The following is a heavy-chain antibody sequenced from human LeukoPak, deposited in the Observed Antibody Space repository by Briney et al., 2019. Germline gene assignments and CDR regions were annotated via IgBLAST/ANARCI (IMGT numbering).Heavy chain of an antibody. Sequence: GGSLRLSCAASGFTVSSNYMSWVRQAPGKGLEWVSVIYSGGSTYYADSVKGRFTISRDNSKNTLYLQMNSLRAEDTAVYYCARAPGGGLAYYYMDVWGKGTTVTVSS. CDR1: GFTVSSNY. CDR3: ARAPGGGLAYYYMDV. D-gene: IGHD3/OR15-3a*01. CDR2: IYSGGST. J-gene: IGHJ6*03. V-gene: IGHV3-53*01.